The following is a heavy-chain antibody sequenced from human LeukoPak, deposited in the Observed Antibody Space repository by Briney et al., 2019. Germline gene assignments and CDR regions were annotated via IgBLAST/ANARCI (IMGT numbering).Heavy chain of an antibody. J-gene: IGHJ5*02. CDR1: GGTFSSYA. CDR2: IIPIFGTA. CDR3: ARETGEQLVSGDPNWSDP. Sequence: AASVKVSCKASGGTFSSYAISWVRQAPGQGLEWMGGIIPIFGTANYAQKFQGRVTITADESTSTAYMELSSLRSEDTAVYYCARETGEQLVSGDPNWSDPWGQGTLVTVSS. V-gene: IGHV1-69*13. D-gene: IGHD6-6*01.